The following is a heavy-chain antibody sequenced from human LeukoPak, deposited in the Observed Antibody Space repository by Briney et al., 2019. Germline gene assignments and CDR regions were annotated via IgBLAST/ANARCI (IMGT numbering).Heavy chain of an antibody. CDR2: INPDGSEK. Sequence: GESLRLSCVASAFSFTTHYMSWVRQAPGKGLEWVAIINPDGSEKSYVDSVKGRFTISRDNSDNLLYLNMDNLRAEDTALYYCARDPAYGALDIWGQGTVVTVSS. V-gene: IGHV3-7*01. J-gene: IGHJ3*02. CDR1: AFSFTTHY. CDR3: ARDPAYGALDI. D-gene: IGHD2-21*01.